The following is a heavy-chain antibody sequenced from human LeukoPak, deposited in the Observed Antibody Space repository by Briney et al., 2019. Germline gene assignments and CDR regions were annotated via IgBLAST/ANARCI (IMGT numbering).Heavy chain of an antibody. Sequence: SETLSLTCSVSGDSISSYYWSWIRQPPGKGLEWIGYIYYNGSTNYKPSLKSRVSISVHTSKNQFSLKLSSVTAADTAVYWCAREFHDEYGRGYMDVWGKGATVTVSS. V-gene: IGHV4-59*01. D-gene: IGHD4-17*01. J-gene: IGHJ6*03. CDR1: GDSISSYY. CDR2: IYYNGST. CDR3: AREFHDEYGRGYMDV.